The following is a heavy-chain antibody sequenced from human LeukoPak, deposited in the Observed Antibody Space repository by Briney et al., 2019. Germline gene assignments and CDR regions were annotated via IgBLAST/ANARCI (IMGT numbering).Heavy chain of an antibody. CDR3: ARPLLPYCTNGVCYEAGRLWFDP. CDR1: GYTLTELS. V-gene: IGHV1-2*02. CDR2: INPNSGGT. D-gene: IGHD2-8*01. Sequence: ASVKVSCKVSGYTLTELSMHWVRQAPGQGLEWMGWINPNSGGTNYAQKFQGRVTMTRDTSISTAYMELSRLRSDDTAVYYCARPLLPYCTNGVCYEAGRLWFDPWGQGTLVTVSS. J-gene: IGHJ5*02.